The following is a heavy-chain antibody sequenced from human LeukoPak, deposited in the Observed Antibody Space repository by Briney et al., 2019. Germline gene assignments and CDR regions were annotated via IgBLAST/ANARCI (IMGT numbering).Heavy chain of an antibody. V-gene: IGHV3-30*18. J-gene: IGHJ4*02. CDR2: ISYDGSNK. CDR1: GFTFSSYA. Sequence: GRSLSLSCAASGFTFSSYAMHWVRQAPGKGLEWVAVISYDGSNKYYADSVKGRFTISRDNSKNTLYLQMSSLRAEDTAVYYCVKNYGDYFVFDYWGQGTLVTVSS. D-gene: IGHD4-17*01. CDR3: VKNYGDYFVFDY.